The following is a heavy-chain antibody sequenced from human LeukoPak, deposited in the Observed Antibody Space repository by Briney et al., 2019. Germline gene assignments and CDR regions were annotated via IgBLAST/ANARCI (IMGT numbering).Heavy chain of an antibody. CDR2: ISRNSNTI. V-gene: IGHV3-9*01. J-gene: IGHJ6*03. Sequence: GRSPRLSCAASGFIFDDYAMHWVREAPGKGLEWVSGISRNSNTIGYADSVKGRFTISRDNAKNSLYLQMNSLRPEDTALYYCAKDAGGYYYYYMGVWGKGTTVTISS. CDR3: AKDAGGYYYYYMGV. D-gene: IGHD1-26*01. CDR1: GFIFDDYA.